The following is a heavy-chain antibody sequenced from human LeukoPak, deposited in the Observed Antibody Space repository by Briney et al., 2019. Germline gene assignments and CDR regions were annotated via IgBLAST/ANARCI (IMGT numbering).Heavy chain of an antibody. J-gene: IGHJ4*02. D-gene: IGHD3-22*01. Sequence: SQTLSLTCTVSGGSISSGGYYWSWIRQHPGKGLEWIGYIYYSGSTYYNPSLKSRVTISVDTSKNQFSLKLSSVTAADTAVYYCASLRSDSSGYYNLRIDYWGQGTLVTVSS. CDR1: GGSISSGGYY. CDR2: IYYSGST. CDR3: ASLRSDSSGYYNLRIDY. V-gene: IGHV4-31*03.